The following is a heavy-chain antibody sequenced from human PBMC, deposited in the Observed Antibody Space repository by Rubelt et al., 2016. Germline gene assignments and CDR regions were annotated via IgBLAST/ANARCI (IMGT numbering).Heavy chain of an antibody. V-gene: IGHV3-74*01. D-gene: IGHD5-18*01. J-gene: IGHJ4*02. CDR3: ARGRGGYSYGWYYFDY. Sequence: INSDGSSTSYADSVKGRFTISRDNAKNTLYLQMNSLRAGDTAVYYCARGRGGYSYGWYYFDYWGQGTLVTVSS. CDR2: INSDGSST.